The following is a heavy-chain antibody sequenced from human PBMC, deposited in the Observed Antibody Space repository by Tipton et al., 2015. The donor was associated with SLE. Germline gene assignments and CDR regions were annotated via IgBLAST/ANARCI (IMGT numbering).Heavy chain of an antibody. V-gene: IGHV4-34*01. Sequence: TLSLTCAVYGGSFSGYYWNWIRQPPGKGLEWIGDINHSGSTNYNPSLKSRVTISVDTSKNQFSLKLSSVTAADTAVYYCAASSFYGEKGCFDYWGQGTLVTVSS. D-gene: IGHD4-17*01. J-gene: IGHJ4*02. CDR1: GGSFSGYY. CDR3: AASSFYGEKGCFDY. CDR2: INHSGST.